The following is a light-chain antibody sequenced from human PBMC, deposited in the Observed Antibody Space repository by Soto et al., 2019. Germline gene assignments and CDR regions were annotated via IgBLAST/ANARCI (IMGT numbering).Light chain of an antibody. J-gene: IGKJ4*01. CDR1: QGISSY. CDR3: QQLNSYPLT. Sequence: DIQLTQSPSFLSASVGDRVTITCRASQGISSYLAWYQQKPGKAPKLLIYAASTLQSGVPSRFSGSRSGTAFTLTISSLQPEDFATYYCQQLNSYPLTFGGGTKVEIK. CDR2: AAS. V-gene: IGKV1-9*01.